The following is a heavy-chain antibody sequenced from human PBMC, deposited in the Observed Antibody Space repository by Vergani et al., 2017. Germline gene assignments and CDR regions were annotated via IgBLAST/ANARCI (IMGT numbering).Heavy chain of an antibody. CDR3: ASKYCSSTSCYRYYYYGMAV. CDR2: IIPIFGTA. J-gene: IGHJ6*02. Sequence: QVQLVQSGAEVKKPGSSVKVSCKASGGTFSSYAISWVRQAPGQGLEWMGGIIPIFGTAHYAQKFQGRVTITADESTSTAYMELSSLRSEDTAVYYCASKYCSSTSCYRYYYYGMAVWGQGTTVTVSS. V-gene: IGHV1-69*01. D-gene: IGHD2-2*02. CDR1: GGTFSSYA.